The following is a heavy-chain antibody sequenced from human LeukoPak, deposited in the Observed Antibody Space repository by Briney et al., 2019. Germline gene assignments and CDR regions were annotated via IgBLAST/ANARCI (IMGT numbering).Heavy chain of an antibody. D-gene: IGHD3-22*01. J-gene: IGHJ4*02. V-gene: IGHV3-21*01. Sequence: GGSLRLSCAASGFTFSSYWMHWVRQAPGKGLEWVSSISSSSSYIYYADSVKGRFTISRDNAKNSLYLQMNSLRAEDTAVYYCARDLPDYYDSSGLRGDWGQGTLVTVSS. CDR3: ARDLPDYYDSSGLRGD. CDR1: GFTFSSYW. CDR2: ISSSSSYI.